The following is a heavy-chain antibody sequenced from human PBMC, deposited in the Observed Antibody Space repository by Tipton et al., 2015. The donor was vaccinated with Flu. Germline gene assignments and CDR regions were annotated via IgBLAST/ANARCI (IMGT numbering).Heavy chain of an antibody. J-gene: IGHJ6*03. CDR3: ARHGIAAAGTPDYYYYMDV. D-gene: IGHD6-13*01. V-gene: IGHV5-51*01. Sequence: VQLVQSGAEVKKPGESLKISCKGSGYSFTSYWIGWVRQMPGKGLEWMGIIYPGDSDTRYSPSFQGQVTISADKSISTAYLQWSSLKASDTAMYYCARHGIAAAGTPDYYYYMDVWGKGSTVTVSS. CDR2: IYPGDSDT. CDR1: GYSFTSYW.